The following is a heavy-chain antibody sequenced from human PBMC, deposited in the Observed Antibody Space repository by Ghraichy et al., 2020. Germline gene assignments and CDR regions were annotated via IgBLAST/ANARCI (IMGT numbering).Heavy chain of an antibody. CDR2: ISSSGSTI. Sequence: GGSLRLSCAASGFTFSDYYMSWIRQAPGKGLEWVSYISSSGSTIYYADSVKGRFTISRDNAKNSLYLQMNSLRAEDTAVYYCARGVWTVTTPLVYIWGQGTLVTVSS. CDR1: GFTFSDYY. V-gene: IGHV3-11*01. D-gene: IGHD4-11*01. J-gene: IGHJ4*02. CDR3: ARGVWTVTTPLVYI.